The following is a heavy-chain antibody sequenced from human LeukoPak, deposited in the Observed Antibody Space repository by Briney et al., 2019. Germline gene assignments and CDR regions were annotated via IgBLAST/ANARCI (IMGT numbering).Heavy chain of an antibody. CDR3: AREGYTAMVIDY. Sequence: SETLSLTCTVSGGSISSYYWSWIRQPPGKGLEWIGYIYYSGSTNYNPSLKSRVTISVDTSKNQFPLKLSSVTAADTAVYYCAREGYTAMVIDYWGQGTLVTVSS. CDR2: IYYSGST. V-gene: IGHV4-59*01. J-gene: IGHJ4*02. CDR1: GGSISSYY. D-gene: IGHD5-18*01.